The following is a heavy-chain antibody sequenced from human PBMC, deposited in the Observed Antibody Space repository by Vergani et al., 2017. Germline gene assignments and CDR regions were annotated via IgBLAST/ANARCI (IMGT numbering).Heavy chain of an antibody. CDR2: ITRFNGNT. CDR3: ALAESSTSCINSVCITPETGSWFDP. V-gene: IGHV1-45*02. CDR1: GYTFTYRY. D-gene: IGHD2-2*01. Sequence: QMQLVQSGAEVKKTGSSVKVSCKASGYTFTYRYLHWVRQAPGQALEWMGWITRFNGNTNYAQKFQDRVTITRDRSMSTAYMELSSLRSEDTAMYYCALAESSTSCINSVCITPETGSWFDPWGQGTLVTVSS. J-gene: IGHJ5*02.